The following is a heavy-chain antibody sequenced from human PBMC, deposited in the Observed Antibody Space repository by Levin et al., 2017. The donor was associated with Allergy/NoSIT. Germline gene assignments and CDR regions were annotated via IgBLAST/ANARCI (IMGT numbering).Heavy chain of an antibody. CDR2: INPSGGST. CDR1: GYTFTSYY. CDR3: ASKVAVAGRYYYYYGMDG. V-gene: IGHV1-46*01. J-gene: IGHJ6*02. D-gene: IGHD6-19*01. Sequence: GESLKISCKASGYTFTSYYMHWVRQAPGQGLEWMGIINPSGGSTSYAQKFQGRVTMTRDTSTSTVYMELSSLRSEDTAVYYCASKVAVAGRYYYYYGMDGWGQGTTVTVSS.